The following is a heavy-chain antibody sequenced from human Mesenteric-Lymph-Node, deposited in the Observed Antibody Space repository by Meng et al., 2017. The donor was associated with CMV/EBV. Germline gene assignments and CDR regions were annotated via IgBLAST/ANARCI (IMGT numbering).Heavy chain of an antibody. Sequence: GESLKISCAASGFTVSSNYMSWVRQAPGQGLEWVSAISGSGGTTYYADSVKGRFTISRDTSKNTLYMQMSSLRAEDTAAYYCAKHPPGFPYYFDYWGQGTLVTVSS. V-gene: IGHV3-23*01. J-gene: IGHJ4*02. CDR1: GFTVSSNY. CDR3: AKHPPGFPYYFDY. CDR2: ISGSGGTT.